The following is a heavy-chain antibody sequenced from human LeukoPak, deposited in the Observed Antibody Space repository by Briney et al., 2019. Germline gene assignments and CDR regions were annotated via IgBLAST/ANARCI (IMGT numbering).Heavy chain of an antibody. J-gene: IGHJ6*03. CDR2: IYHSGGT. D-gene: IGHD4-11*01. Sequence: SETLSLTCTVSGHSIINSYYWGWIRQPPGKGLEWIGSIYHSGGTYYNPSLKSRVTISVDTSKNQFSLKLNSVTAADTAVYYCARQDDYSNPYYYYMDVWGKGTTVTVSS. CDR3: ARQDDYSNPYYYYMDV. V-gene: IGHV4-38-2*02. CDR1: GHSIINSYY.